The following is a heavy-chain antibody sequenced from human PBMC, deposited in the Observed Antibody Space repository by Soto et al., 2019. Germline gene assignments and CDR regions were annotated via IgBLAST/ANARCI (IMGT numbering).Heavy chain of an antibody. V-gene: IGHV3-48*02. CDR2: INSASTAT. J-gene: IGHJ4*02. CDR3: ARDLSH. Sequence: DVQLVESGGGLVQPGGSLRLSCAASGFPFSSYAMHWVRQSPGKGLEWISYINSASTATFHADSVKGRFTFSRDNANKSLYRQRRSLRHEDTGFYYCARDLSHWGQGMLVPVSS. CDR1: GFPFSSYA.